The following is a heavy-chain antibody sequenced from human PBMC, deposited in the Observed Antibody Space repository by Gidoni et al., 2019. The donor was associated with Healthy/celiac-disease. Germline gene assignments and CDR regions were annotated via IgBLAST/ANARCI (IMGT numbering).Heavy chain of an antibody. D-gene: IGHD3-22*01. CDR2: ISGRGGST. CDR3: AKENIVVIMAHYGMDV. V-gene: IGHV3-23*01. Sequence: EVQLLESGGGLVQPGGSLRLSCASSGFTFSSYAMSWVRQAPGKGLELVSAISGRGGSTYYADSVKGRFTISRDNSKNTLYLQRNSLRAEDTAVYYCAKENIVVIMAHYGMDVWGQGTTVTVSS. J-gene: IGHJ6*02. CDR1: GFTFSSYA.